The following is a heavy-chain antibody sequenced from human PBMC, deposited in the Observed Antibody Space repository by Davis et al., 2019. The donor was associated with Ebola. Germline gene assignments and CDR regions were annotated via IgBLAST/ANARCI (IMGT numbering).Heavy chain of an antibody. CDR2: INHSGST. CDR3: ARGPTYYDGMDV. Sequence: SETLSLTCAVYGGSFSGYYWSWIRQPPGKGLEWIGEINHSGSTNYNPSLKSRVTISVDTSKNQFSLKLSSVTAADTAVYYCARGPTYYDGMDVWGQGTTVTVSS. V-gene: IGHV4-34*01. J-gene: IGHJ6*02. CDR1: GGSFSGYY.